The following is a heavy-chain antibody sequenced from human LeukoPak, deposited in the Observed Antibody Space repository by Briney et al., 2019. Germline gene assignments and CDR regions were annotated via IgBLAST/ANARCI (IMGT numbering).Heavy chain of an antibody. Sequence: GASVKVSCKASGYTFTSYGINWVRQATGQGLEWMGWMNPNSGNTGYAQKFQGRVTMTMNTSISTAYMELSSLRSEDTAVYYCAKMGKGSGSYYPDYWGQGTLVTVSS. J-gene: IGHJ4*02. CDR2: MNPNSGNT. V-gene: IGHV1-8*01. CDR1: GYTFTSYG. CDR3: AKMGKGSGSYYPDY. D-gene: IGHD3-10*01.